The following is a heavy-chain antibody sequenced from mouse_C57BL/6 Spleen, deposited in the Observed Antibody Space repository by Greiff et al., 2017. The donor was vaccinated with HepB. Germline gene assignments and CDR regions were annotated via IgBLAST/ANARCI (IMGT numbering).Heavy chain of an antibody. CDR1: GYTFTSYW. D-gene: IGHD3-2*02. CDR2: IHPNSGST. Sequence: QVQLQQPGAELVKPGASVKLSCKASGYTFTSYWMHWVKQRPGQGLEWIGMIHPNSGSTNYNEKFKSKATLTVDKSSSTAYMQLSSLTSEDSAVYYCARLGSSGYGLDYWGQGTTLTVSS. CDR3: ARLGSSGYGLDY. V-gene: IGHV1-64*01. J-gene: IGHJ2*01.